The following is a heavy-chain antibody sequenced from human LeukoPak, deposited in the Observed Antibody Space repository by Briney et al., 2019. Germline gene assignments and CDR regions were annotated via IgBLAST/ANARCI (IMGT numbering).Heavy chain of an antibody. V-gene: IGHV1-2*02. D-gene: IGHD3-22*01. Sequence: ASVKVSCKASGYTFTGYYTHWVRQAPGQGLEWMGWINPNSGGTNYAQKFQGRVTMTRDTSISTAYMELSRLRSDDTAVYYCARLVGYYHDSSGRGFFDYWGQGTLVTVSS. CDR3: ARLVGYYHDSSGRGFFDY. CDR2: INPNSGGT. J-gene: IGHJ4*02. CDR1: GYTFTGYY.